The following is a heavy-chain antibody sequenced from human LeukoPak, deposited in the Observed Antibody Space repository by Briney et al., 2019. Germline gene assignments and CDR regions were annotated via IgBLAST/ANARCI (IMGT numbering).Heavy chain of an antibody. D-gene: IGHD3-3*02. V-gene: IGHV3-53*01. Sequence: GGSLRLSCAVSGFIVSSTYMTWVRQAPGKGLEWVSVIHNDGSTYHADCAKGRFTISRDNSKNTLYLQMNSLRVEDTAAYYCAALARDYWGQGTLVTVSS. J-gene: IGHJ4*02. CDR1: GFIVSSTY. CDR3: AALARDY. CDR2: IHNDGST.